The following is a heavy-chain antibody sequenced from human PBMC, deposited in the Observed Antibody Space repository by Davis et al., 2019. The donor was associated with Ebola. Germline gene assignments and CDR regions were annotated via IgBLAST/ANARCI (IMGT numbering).Heavy chain of an antibody. CDR1: GGSISSYY. CDR3: ARSRDLYGMDV. J-gene: IGHJ6*02. CDR2: INHSGST. V-gene: IGHV4-34*01. Sequence: SETLSLTCTVPGGSISSYYWSWIRQPPGKGLEWIGEINHSGSTNYNPSLKSRVTISVDTSKNRFSLKLSSVTAADTAVYYCARSRDLYGMDVWGQGTTVTVSS.